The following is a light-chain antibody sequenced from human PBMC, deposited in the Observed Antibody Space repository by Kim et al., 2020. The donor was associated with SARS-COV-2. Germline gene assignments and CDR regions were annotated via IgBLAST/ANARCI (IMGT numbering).Light chain of an antibody. J-gene: IGLJ1*01. CDR2: DVS. V-gene: IGLV2-14*01. CDR3: SSYTSSSTYYV. CDR1: SSDIGGYKY. Sequence: QSVLTQPASVSGSPGQSITISCTGTSSDIGGYKYVSWYQQHPGKAPKLMIYDVSKRPSGVANRFSGSKSGTTASLTISGLQAGDEADYYCSSYTSSSTYYVFGTGTKVTVL.